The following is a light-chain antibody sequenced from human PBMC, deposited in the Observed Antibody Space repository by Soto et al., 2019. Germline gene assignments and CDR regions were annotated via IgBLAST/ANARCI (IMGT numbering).Light chain of an antibody. J-gene: IGKJ5*01. CDR2: DAS. V-gene: IGKV3-11*01. CDR3: QQRSNWIT. Sequence: EIVLTQSPGTLSLSPGARAPLSCRASQSVSSYLAWYPQKPGQAPRLLIHDASNRATGIPARFSGSGSGTDFTLTISSLEPEDFAVYYCQQRSNWITFGQGTRLEIK. CDR1: QSVSSY.